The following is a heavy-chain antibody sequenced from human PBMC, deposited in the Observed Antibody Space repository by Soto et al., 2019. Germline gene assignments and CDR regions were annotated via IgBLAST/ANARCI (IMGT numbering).Heavy chain of an antibody. CDR3: AKGPTSVTTRWFDP. CDR1: GFTFSSYA. Sequence: GGSLRLSCAASGFTFSSYAMSWVRQPPGKGLEWVSVISGSGGATHYADSVKGRFTISRDNPKNTLYVQMNSLRVEDTAVYYCAKGPTSVTTRWFDPWGQGTLVTVSS. D-gene: IGHD4-17*01. V-gene: IGHV3-23*01. J-gene: IGHJ5*02. CDR2: ISGSGGAT.